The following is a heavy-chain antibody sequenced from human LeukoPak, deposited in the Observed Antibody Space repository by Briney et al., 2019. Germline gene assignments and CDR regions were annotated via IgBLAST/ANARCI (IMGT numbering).Heavy chain of an antibody. CDR1: GFTFSNYA. CDR2: ISGSGGST. J-gene: IGHJ6*02. V-gene: IGHV3-23*01. Sequence: PGGSLSLSCAASGFTFSNYAMNWVRQAPGKGLQWVSGISGSGGSTYYADSVKGRFTISRDNSKNTLYLQMNSLRAEDTAIYYCAKESKSNYYQYYGMDVWGQGTTVTVSS. CDR3: AKESKSNYYQYYGMDV.